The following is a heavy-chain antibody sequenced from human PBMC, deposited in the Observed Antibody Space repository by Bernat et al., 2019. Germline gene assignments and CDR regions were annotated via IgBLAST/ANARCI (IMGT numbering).Heavy chain of an antibody. CDR3: ARDRELWGYCSSTSCPGGAFDI. D-gene: IGHD2-2*01. CDR1: GFTFSSYG. J-gene: IGHJ3*02. V-gene: IGHV3-33*01. CDR2: IWYDGSNK. Sequence: QVQLVESGGGVVQPGRSLRLSCAASGFTFSSYGMHWVRQAPGKGLEWVAVIWYDGSNKYYADSVKGRFTISRDNSKNTLYLQMNSLRAEDTAVYYCARDRELWGYCSSTSCPGGAFDIWGQGTMVTVSS.